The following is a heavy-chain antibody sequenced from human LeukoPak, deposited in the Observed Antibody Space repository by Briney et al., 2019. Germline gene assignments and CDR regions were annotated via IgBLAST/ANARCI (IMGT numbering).Heavy chain of an antibody. CDR1: GYTFTGYY. D-gene: IGHD2-15*01. CDR3: ARGGGGSLEYFHH. V-gene: IGHV1-2*02. J-gene: IGHJ1*01. Sequence: ASVKVSCKASGYTFTGYYMHWVRQAPGQGLEWMGWLNPNSGGTNYAQNFRGRVTMTGDTSINTASMEPSRLRSDDTAVYYCARGGGGSLEYFHHWGQGTLVTVSS. CDR2: LNPNSGGT.